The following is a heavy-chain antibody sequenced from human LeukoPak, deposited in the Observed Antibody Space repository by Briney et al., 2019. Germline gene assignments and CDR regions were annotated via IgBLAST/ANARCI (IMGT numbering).Heavy chain of an antibody. V-gene: IGHV1-2*02. CDR3: ARRSRNGLDAFDI. Sequence: ASVKVCCKASAYTFTGYYLHWVRQAPGQGLEWMGWIDPNNGDIKYAQKFQGRVTMTRDRSISTAYMELSRLTSDDTALYYCARRSRNGLDAFDIWGQGTMVTVSS. D-gene: IGHD1-14*01. CDR2: IDPNNGDI. J-gene: IGHJ3*02. CDR1: AYTFTGYY.